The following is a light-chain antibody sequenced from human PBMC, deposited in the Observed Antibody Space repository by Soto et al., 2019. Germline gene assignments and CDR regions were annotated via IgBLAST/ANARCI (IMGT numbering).Light chain of an antibody. CDR2: KAS. V-gene: IGKV1-5*03. CDR1: QSISSW. Sequence: DIQMTQSPSTLFASVGDRVTITCRASQSISSWLAWYQQKPGTAPKLLIYKASSIESGVPSRFSGSGSGTEFTLTISSLQPDDFATYYCQQYNSYSPYTFGQGTKLEIK. J-gene: IGKJ2*01. CDR3: QQYNSYSPYT.